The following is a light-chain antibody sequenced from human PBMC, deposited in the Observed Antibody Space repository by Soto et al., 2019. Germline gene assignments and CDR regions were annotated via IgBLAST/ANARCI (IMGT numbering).Light chain of an antibody. CDR1: PSIRSNY. CDR3: QQYGSSPRT. V-gene: IGKV3-20*01. J-gene: IGKJ1*01. CDR2: GAS. Sequence: IVMAQVPATLSVSPGERATLSRRASPSIRSNYVAWYQQKPGQGPRLLIYGASSRATGIPDRFSGSGSGTDFTLIISRLEPEDFAMYYCQQYGSSPRTFGQGTKVDIK.